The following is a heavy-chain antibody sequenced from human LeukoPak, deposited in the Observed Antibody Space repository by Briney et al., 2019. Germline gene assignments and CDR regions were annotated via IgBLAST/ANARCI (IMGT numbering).Heavy chain of an antibody. CDR1: GYTFTSYA. D-gene: IGHD6-13*01. Sequence: ASVKVSCNASGYTFTSYAMNWVRQAPGQGLEWMGWINTNTGNPTYAQGFTGRFVFSLDTSVSTAYLQISSLKAEDTAVYYCARDPPTIAAAGTYGYWGQGALVTVSS. CDR2: INTNTGNP. CDR3: ARDPPTIAAAGTYGY. V-gene: IGHV7-4-1*02. J-gene: IGHJ4*02.